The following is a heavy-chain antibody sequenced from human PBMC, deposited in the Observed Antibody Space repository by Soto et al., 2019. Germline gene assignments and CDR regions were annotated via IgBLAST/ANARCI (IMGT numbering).Heavy chain of an antibody. D-gene: IGHD6-13*01. CDR2: INHSGST. Sequence: SETLSLTCAVYGGSFSGYYWSWIRQPPGKGLEWIGEINHSGSTNYNPSLKGRVTISVDTSKNQFSLKLGSVTAADTAVYYCARGVGIAAAGTHRYFDYWGQGTLVTVSS. CDR1: GGSFSGYY. V-gene: IGHV4-34*01. CDR3: ARGVGIAAAGTHRYFDY. J-gene: IGHJ4*02.